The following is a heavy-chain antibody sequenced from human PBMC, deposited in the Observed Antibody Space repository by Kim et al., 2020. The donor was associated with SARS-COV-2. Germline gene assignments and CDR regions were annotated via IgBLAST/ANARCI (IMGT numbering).Heavy chain of an antibody. CDR2: STT. Sequence: STTSYSLSFQGQVTISADMSISTAYLQWSSLKASDTAMYYCARQDGGSDYWGQGTLVTVSS. J-gene: IGHJ4*02. CDR3: ARQDGGSDY. D-gene: IGHD3-16*01. V-gene: IGHV5-51*01.